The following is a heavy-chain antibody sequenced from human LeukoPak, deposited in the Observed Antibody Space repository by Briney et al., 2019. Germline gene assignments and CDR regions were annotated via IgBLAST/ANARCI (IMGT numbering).Heavy chain of an antibody. D-gene: IGHD3-16*01. V-gene: IGHV3-7*01. CDR3: ASSWGSAIDF. CDR1: GFTFSRFR. Sequence: GGSLRLSCAASGFTFSRFRMSWVRQPPGKGLEWVANINQDGSEIYYVDSVKGRFTVSTDNAKNSLYLQMTSLRAEDTAVYYCASSWGSAIDFWGQGTLVTVSS. J-gene: IGHJ4*02. CDR2: INQDGSEI.